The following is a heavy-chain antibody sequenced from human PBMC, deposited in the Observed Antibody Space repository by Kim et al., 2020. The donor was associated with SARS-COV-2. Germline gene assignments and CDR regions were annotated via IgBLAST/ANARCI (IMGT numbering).Heavy chain of an antibody. V-gene: IGHV3-74*01. CDR1: GFTFSNYW. D-gene: IGHD6-13*01. Sequence: GGSLRLSCAASGFTFSNYWMTWVRQAPGKGLEWVSCINSDGSRTYYADSVKGRFTISRDNAKNTLYLQLNSLRAEDTAVYYCGRSGTVGSSWRTGYLDY. J-gene: IGHJ4*03. CDR3: GRSGTVGSSWRTGYLDY. CDR2: INSDGSRT.